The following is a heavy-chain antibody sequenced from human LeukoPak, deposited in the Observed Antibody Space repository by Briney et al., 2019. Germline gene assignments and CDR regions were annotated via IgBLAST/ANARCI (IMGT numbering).Heavy chain of an antibody. Sequence: SETLSLTCAVYGGSFSGYYWSWIRQPPGKGLEWIGYIYYSGSTNYNPSLKSRVTISVDTSKNQFSLKLSSVTAADTAVYYCARGGYRGSYFDYWGQGTLVTVSP. CDR1: GGSFSGYY. V-gene: IGHV4-59*01. CDR3: ARGGYRGSYFDY. D-gene: IGHD1-26*01. J-gene: IGHJ4*02. CDR2: IYYSGST.